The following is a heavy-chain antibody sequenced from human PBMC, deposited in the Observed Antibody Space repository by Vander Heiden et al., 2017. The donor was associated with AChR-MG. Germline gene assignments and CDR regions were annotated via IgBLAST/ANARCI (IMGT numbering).Heavy chain of an antibody. J-gene: IGHJ4*02. V-gene: IGHV1-69*01. Sequence: QVQLVQSGAEVKKPGSSVKVSCKASGGTFSSYAISWVRQAPGQGLEWMGGIIPIFGTANYAQKFQCRVTITADESTSTAYLELSSLSSEDTAVYYCARGGYCSGGSCYYDYWGQGTLVTVSS. CDR1: GGTFSSYA. CDR3: ARGGYCSGGSCYYDY. D-gene: IGHD2-15*01. CDR2: IIPIFGTA.